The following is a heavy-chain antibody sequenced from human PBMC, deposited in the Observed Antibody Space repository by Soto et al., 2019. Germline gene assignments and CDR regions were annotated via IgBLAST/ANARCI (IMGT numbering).Heavy chain of an antibody. CDR2: IYYSGST. J-gene: IGHJ6*02. V-gene: IGHV4-30-4*01. D-gene: IGHD1-26*01. Sequence: PSETLSLTCTVSGGSIISGDYYWSWIRQPPGKGLEWIGSIYYSGSTYYNPSLKSRLTISVDTSNNQFSLKLISMTAADTAVYFCARDGAYSGSRKAMDVWGQGTTVTVSS. CDR3: ARDGAYSGSRKAMDV. CDR1: GGSIISGDYY.